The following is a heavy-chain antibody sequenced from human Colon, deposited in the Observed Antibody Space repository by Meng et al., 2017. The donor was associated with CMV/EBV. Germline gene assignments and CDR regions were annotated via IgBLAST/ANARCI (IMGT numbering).Heavy chain of an antibody. J-gene: IGHJ4*02. CDR2: IKSKTESGTT. CDR1: GFTFTNAW. Sequence: GESLKISCAASGFTFTNAWMSWVRQAPGKGLEWVGRIKSKTESGTTDYAAPVKGRFTISRDDPKNTLYLQMDSLKTEDTAVYYCTTSRHWGQGTLVTVSS. CDR3: TTSRH. V-gene: IGHV3-15*01.